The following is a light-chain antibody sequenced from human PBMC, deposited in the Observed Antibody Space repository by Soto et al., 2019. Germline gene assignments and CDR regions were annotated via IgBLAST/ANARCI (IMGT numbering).Light chain of an antibody. CDR2: GAS. CDR3: QQYVSSPWG. Sequence: ESLLTQSPGTLSLSPGERATLSCRSSQSVSSSYLAWYQQKPGQAPRRLIYGASSRATGIPDRFSGSGSGTDFTLTIRRLEPEDFAVYYCQQYVSSPWGFGQGPKVEIK. J-gene: IGKJ1*01. CDR1: QSVSSSY. V-gene: IGKV3-20*01.